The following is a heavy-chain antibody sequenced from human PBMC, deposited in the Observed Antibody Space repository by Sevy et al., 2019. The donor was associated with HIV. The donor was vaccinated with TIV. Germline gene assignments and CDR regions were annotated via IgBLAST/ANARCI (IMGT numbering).Heavy chain of an antibody. D-gene: IGHD2-2*01. J-gene: IGHJ4*02. CDR1: GFIFSDYS. V-gene: IGHV3-21*01. CDR3: AGGGCISTSCYLFDY. Sequence: GGSLRLSCAASGFIFSDYSVNWVRQAPGKGLEWVSSISSSSYYIYYADSVNGRFTISRDNAKNSLYLQMNSLRAEDTAVYYCAGGGCISTSCYLFDYWGLGTLVTVSS. CDR2: ISSSSYYI.